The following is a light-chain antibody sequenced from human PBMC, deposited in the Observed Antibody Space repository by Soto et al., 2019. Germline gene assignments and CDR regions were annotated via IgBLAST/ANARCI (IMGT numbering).Light chain of an antibody. Sequence: QSALTQPPSVSGSPGQSVTISCTGTSSDVGGYNRVSWYQQPPGTAPKLMISEVSNRPSGVPDRFSGSKSGNTASLTISGLQAEDESDYYCSSYTSSSTVVFGGGTKLTVL. CDR3: SSYTSSSTVV. CDR1: SSDVGGYNR. CDR2: EVS. J-gene: IGLJ2*01. V-gene: IGLV2-18*02.